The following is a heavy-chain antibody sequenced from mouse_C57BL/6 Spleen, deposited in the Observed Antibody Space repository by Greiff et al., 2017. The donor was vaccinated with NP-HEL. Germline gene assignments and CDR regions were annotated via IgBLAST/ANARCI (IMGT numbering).Heavy chain of an antibody. Sequence: VQLQQSGAELVKPGASVKISCKASGYAFSSYWMNWVKQRPGKGLEWIGQIYPGDGDTNYIGKFKGKATLTADKSSSTAYMQLSSLTSEDSAVYFCAICYGNYAWFGDWGQGTPVTVSA. CDR1: GYAFSSYW. CDR3: AICYGNYAWFGD. CDR2: IYPGDGDT. J-gene: IGHJ3*01. D-gene: IGHD2-1*01. V-gene: IGHV1-80*01.